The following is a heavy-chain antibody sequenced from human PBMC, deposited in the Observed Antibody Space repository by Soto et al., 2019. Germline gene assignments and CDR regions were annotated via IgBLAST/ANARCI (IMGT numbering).Heavy chain of an antibody. CDR2: ISYDGSNK. D-gene: IGHD5-12*01. CDR1: GFTFSSYA. CDR3: ARDRIVATINDAAYYYYGMDV. Sequence: QVQLVESGGGVVQPGRSLRLSCAASGFTFSSYAMHWVRQAPGKGLEWVAVISYDGSNKYYADSVKGRFTISRDNSKNXLXLXXNSLRAEDTAVYYCARDRIVATINDAAYYYYGMDVWGQGTTVTVSS. J-gene: IGHJ6*02. V-gene: IGHV3-30-3*01.